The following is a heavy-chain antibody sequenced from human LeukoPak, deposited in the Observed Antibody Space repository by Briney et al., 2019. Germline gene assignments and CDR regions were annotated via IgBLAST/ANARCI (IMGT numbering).Heavy chain of an antibody. J-gene: IGHJ4*02. CDR2: ICPESGDT. CDR3: ASGLNSRSSSC. V-gene: IGHV1-2*02. CDR1: GYSFTGYC. D-gene: IGHD6-13*01. Sequence: ASVKVSCKASGYSFTGYCMHWVRQAPGQGLEWMGRICPESGDTNYAQKFQGRVTMTTDTTVSTAYMELSGLKSDDTAVYYCASGLNSRSSSCWGQGTRVTVSS.